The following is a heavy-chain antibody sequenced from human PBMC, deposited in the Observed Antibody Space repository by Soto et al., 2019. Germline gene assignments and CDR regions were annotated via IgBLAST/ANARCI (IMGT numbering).Heavy chain of an antibody. D-gene: IGHD2-8*01. CDR2: IYYSGST. J-gene: IGHJ5*02. CDR1: GGSISSSSYY. Sequence: SETLSLTCTVSGGSISSSSYYWGWIRQPPGKGLEWIGSIYYSGSTYYNPSLKSRVTISVDTSKNQFSLKLSSVTAADTAVYYCASGGSAGVCYTWGQGTLVTVSS. V-gene: IGHV4-39*01. CDR3: ASGGSAGVCYT.